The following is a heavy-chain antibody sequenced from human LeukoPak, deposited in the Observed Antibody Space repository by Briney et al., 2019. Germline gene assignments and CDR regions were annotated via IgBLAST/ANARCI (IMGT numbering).Heavy chain of an antibody. J-gene: IGHJ4*02. CDR1: GGPISSYY. V-gene: IGHV4-59*01. CDR3: ARLYSYESSGYYFYYFDY. D-gene: IGHD3-22*01. Sequence: SETLSLTCTVSGGPISSYYWSWIRQPPGKGLEWIGHIYYTGSPNYNPSLKSRVTILLDTSKNQFSLKLSSVTAADTAVYYCARLYSYESSGYYFYYFDYWGQGTLVTVSS. CDR2: IYYTGSP.